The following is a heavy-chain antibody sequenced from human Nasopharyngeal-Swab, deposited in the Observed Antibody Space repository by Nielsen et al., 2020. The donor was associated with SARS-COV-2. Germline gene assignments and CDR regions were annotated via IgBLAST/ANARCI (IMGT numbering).Heavy chain of an antibody. V-gene: IGHV3-9*01. D-gene: IGHD4-17*01. CDR2: ISWNSGSI. CDR3: AKVADYGDYTDDY. CDR1: GFTFDDYA. Sequence: GGSLRLSCAASGFTFDDYAMHWVRQAPGKGLELVSGISWNSGSIGYADSVKGRFTISRDNAKNSLYLQMNSLRAEDTALYYCAKVADYGDYTDDYWGQGTLVTVSS. J-gene: IGHJ4*02.